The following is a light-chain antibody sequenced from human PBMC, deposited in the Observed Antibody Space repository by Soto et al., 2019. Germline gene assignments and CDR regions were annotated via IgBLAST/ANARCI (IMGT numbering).Light chain of an antibody. V-gene: IGLV2-8*01. CDR3: SSKAGNTFYV. J-gene: IGLJ1*01. Sequence: QSALTQPPSASGSPGQSVTISCTGTSSDVGAYNYVSWYQQHPGKAPKLLLYQVTKRPSGVPDRFSPSKSGNTASLTVSGLQAEDEADYSGSSKAGNTFYVFGTGTKLTVL. CDR2: QVT. CDR1: SSDVGAYNY.